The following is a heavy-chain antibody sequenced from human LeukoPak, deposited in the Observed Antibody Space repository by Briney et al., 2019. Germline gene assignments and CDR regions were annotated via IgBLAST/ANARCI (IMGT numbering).Heavy chain of an antibody. V-gene: IGHV3-74*01. CDR1: GFSFSTYW. Sequence: GGSLRLSCAASGFSFSTYWMHWVRQVPGKGLVWVSRINSDGSSTSYADSVKGRFTISRDNAKNTLYLQMNSLRAEDTAVYYCARGAVLLPDYWGQGTLVTVSS. CDR3: ARGAVLLPDY. CDR2: INSDGSST. J-gene: IGHJ4*02. D-gene: IGHD3-10*01.